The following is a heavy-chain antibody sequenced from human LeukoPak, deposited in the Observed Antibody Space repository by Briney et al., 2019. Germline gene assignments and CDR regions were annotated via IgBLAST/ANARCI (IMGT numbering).Heavy chain of an antibody. J-gene: IGHJ5*02. D-gene: IGHD4-17*01. CDR2: IYYSGST. Sequence: SETLSLTCTVSGGSISSYYWSWIRQPPGKGLEWIGYIYYSGSTNYNPSLKSRVTTSVDTSKNQFSLKLSSVTAADTAVYYCARGWVMTTVTSWFDPWGQGTLVTVSS. CDR1: GGSISSYY. V-gene: IGHV4-59*01. CDR3: ARGWVMTTVTSWFDP.